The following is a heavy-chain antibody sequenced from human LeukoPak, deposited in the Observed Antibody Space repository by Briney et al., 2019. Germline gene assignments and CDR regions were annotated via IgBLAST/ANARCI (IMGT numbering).Heavy chain of an antibody. D-gene: IGHD2-21*01. V-gene: IGHV3-23*01. Sequence: QPGGSLRLSFAASGFTFSIYAMSGVRQAPGKGLEWVSAISGTGGSTYYADSVKGRFTISRDNSKNTLFMQMNSLRAEDTAVYYCAKDLRGGDSLWGQGTLVTVSS. CDR1: GFTFSIYA. CDR2: ISGTGGST. CDR3: AKDLRGGDSL. J-gene: IGHJ4*02.